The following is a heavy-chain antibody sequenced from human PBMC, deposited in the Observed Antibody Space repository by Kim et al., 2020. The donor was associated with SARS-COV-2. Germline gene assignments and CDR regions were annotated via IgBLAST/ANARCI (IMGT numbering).Heavy chain of an antibody. CDR3: AKVGYYDFWSGYSYNWFDP. V-gene: IGHV3-23*01. Sequence: GGSLRLSCAASGFTFSSYAMSWVRQAPGKGLEWVSAISGSGGSTYYADSVKGRFTISRDNSKNTLYLQMNSLRAEDTAVYYCAKVGYYDFWSGYSYNWFDPWGQGTLVTVSS. CDR2: ISGSGGST. CDR1: GFTFSSYA. D-gene: IGHD3-3*01. J-gene: IGHJ5*02.